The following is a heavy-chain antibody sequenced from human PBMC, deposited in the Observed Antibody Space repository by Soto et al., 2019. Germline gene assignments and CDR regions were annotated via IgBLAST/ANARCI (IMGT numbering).Heavy chain of an antibody. Sequence: EVQLVESGGGLVQPGGSLRLSCAASGFTLGKDGMHWVRQAEGKGRVWVSRINMDGSSTNYADSVKGRFTISRDNAKNTLYLQMNSLRVDDTAIYFCARGPRGVYGNDYWGQGALVTVSS. D-gene: IGHD2-8*02. CDR2: INMDGSST. V-gene: IGHV3-74*01. CDR3: ARGPRGVYGNDY. CDR1: GFTLGKDG. J-gene: IGHJ4*02.